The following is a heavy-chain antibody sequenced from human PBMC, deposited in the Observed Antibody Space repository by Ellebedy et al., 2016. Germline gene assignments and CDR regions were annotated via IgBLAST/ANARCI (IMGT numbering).Heavy chain of an antibody. J-gene: IGHJ4*02. D-gene: IGHD2-2*02. V-gene: IGHV3-7*01. CDR3: ATGYKAF. CDR2: IKQDGTEK. Sequence: GESLKISCAASGFIFSSYWMTWVRQAPGKGLEWVANIKQDGTEKYYVDSVKGRFTISRDNAKNSLFLQMHSLRAEDTAVYYCATGYKAFWGQGTLVSVSS. CDR1: GFIFSSYW.